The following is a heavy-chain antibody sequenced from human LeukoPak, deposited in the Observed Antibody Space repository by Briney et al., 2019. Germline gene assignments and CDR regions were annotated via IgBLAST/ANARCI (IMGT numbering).Heavy chain of an antibody. CDR3: ASPPKGIQLWPPQGYFDY. CDR2: ISYDGSNK. J-gene: IGHJ4*02. CDR1: GFTFSSYA. Sequence: GGSLRLSCAASGFTFSSYAMHWVRQAPGKGLEWVAVISYDGSNKYYADSVKGRFTISRDNSKNTLYLQMNSLRAEDTAVYYCASPPKGIQLWPPQGYFDYWGQGTLVTVSS. D-gene: IGHD5-18*01. V-gene: IGHV3-30*04.